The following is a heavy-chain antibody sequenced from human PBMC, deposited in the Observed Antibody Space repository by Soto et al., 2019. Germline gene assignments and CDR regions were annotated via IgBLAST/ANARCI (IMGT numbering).Heavy chain of an antibody. V-gene: IGHV1-18*04. CDR3: ARPRDYSSSYYFDY. CDR2: ISAYNGNT. CDR1: GYTFTDYG. D-gene: IGHD6-6*01. Sequence: ASVKVSCKASGYTFTDYGISWVRRAPGKGLEWMGWISAYNGNTNYAQKLQGRVTMTTDTSTSTAYMELRSLRSDDTAVYYCARPRDYSSSYYFDYWGQGTLVTVSS. J-gene: IGHJ4*02.